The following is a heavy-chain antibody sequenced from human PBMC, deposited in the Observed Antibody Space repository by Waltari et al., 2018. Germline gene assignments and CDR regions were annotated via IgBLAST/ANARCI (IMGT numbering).Heavy chain of an antibody. Sequence: EVQLVESGGGLVQPGGSLTLSCAASGFSFTSHAMSWVRQAPGKGLEWVSAINYSGGSTHYADSVKGRFTISRDNSKNTLYLQMNSLRAEDTAIYYCAKREYGNTINYWGQGTLVTVSS. CDR3: AKREYGNTINY. CDR1: GFSFTSHA. J-gene: IGHJ4*02. CDR2: INYSGGST. D-gene: IGHD6-6*01. V-gene: IGHV3-23*04.